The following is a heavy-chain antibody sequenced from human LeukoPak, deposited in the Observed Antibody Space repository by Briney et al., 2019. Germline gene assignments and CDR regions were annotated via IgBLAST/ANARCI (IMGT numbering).Heavy chain of an antibody. J-gene: IGHJ4*02. CDR1: GGSFSDYY. CDR3: ARVSIPDCSSTSCYEVFDY. CDR2: INHSGST. V-gene: IGHV4-34*01. D-gene: IGHD2-2*01. Sequence: PSETLSLTCAVYGGSFSDYYWSWIRQPPGKGLEWIGEINHSGSTNYNPSLKSRVTISVDTSKNQFSLKLSSVTAADTAVYYCARVSIPDCSSTSCYEVFDYWGQGTLVTVSS.